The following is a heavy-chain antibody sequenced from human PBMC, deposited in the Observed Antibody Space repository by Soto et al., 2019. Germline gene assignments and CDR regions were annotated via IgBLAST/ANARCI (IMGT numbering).Heavy chain of an antibody. CDR1: GYTFTSYG. J-gene: IGHJ4*02. D-gene: IGHD2-15*01. CDR3: ARRVTAGEFDY. Sequence: ASVKVSCKPSGYTFTSYGITWVRQAPGQGLEWMGWISTYNGNTNFAQKLQGRVTMTTDTSTSTAYMELKSLRSDDTAVYYCARRVTAGEFDYWGQGTLVTVSS. CDR2: ISTYNGNT. V-gene: IGHV1-18*01.